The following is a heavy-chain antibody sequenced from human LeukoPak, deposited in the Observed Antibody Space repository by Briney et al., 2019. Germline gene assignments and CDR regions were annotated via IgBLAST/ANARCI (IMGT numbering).Heavy chain of an antibody. J-gene: IGHJ4*02. CDR2: IYYSGST. CDR3: ARLTDVAVAGMGSFDY. CDR1: GGSISGYY. Sequence: SETLSLTCTVSGGSISGYYWSWIRQPPGKGLEWIGYIYYSGSTDYNPSLESRVSISVDTSKNQFSLKLTSVTAADTAVYYCARLTDVAVAGMGSFDYWGQGTLVTVSS. D-gene: IGHD6-19*01. V-gene: IGHV4-59*01.